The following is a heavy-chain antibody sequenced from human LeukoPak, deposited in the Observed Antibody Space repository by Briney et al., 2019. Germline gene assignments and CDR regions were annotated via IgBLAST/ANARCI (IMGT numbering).Heavy chain of an antibody. Sequence: GGSLRLSCAASGFTFSNYWMSWVRQAPGRGLEWVANIKQDGSEKYYVDSVKGRFTISRDNAKNSLYLQMNSLRAEDTAVYYCASDRDYYDSTGYLFDYWGQGTLVTVSS. V-gene: IGHV3-7*01. CDR3: ASDRDYYDSTGYLFDY. CDR1: GFTFSNYW. D-gene: IGHD3-22*01. J-gene: IGHJ4*02. CDR2: IKQDGSEK.